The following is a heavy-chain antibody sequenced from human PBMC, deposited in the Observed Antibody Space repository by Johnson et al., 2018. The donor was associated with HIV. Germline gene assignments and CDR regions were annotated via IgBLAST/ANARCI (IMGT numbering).Heavy chain of an antibody. V-gene: IGHV3-30-3*02. CDR1: GFTFSSYA. CDR2: LSYDGSNT. Sequence: QVQLVESGGGVVQPGRSQRLSCAASGFTFSSYAMNWVRQAPGKGLEWVAVLSYDGSNTYYADSVKGRFTISRDNSKNTLYLQMNSLRPEDTAVYYCAKERRAPRAFDIWGQGTMLTVSS. CDR3: AKERRAPRAFDI. J-gene: IGHJ3*02.